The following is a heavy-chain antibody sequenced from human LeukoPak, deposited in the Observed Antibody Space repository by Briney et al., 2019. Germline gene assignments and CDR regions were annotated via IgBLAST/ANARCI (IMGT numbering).Heavy chain of an antibody. CDR1: GGSISSYY. Sequence: SETLSLTCTVSGGSISSYYWSWVRQPPGKGLEWIGYIYYSGSTNYNPSLKSRVTISVDTSKNQFSLKLSSVTAADTAVYYCARAPDYGDYYYYYGMDVWGQGTTVTVSS. V-gene: IGHV4-59*01. CDR2: IYYSGST. CDR3: ARAPDYGDYYYYYGMDV. D-gene: IGHD4-17*01. J-gene: IGHJ6*02.